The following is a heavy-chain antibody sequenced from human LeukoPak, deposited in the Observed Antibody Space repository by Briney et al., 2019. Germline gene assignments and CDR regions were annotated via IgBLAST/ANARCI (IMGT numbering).Heavy chain of an antibody. V-gene: IGHV4-59*08. D-gene: IGHD2-15*01. Sequence: SQTPYLTLTGSAGPPITPRYSCSCFRRPPPEGLGGGGDIYYSGSPNYKPSLKSRVTISVDTSKNQFSLKLSSVTAADTAVYYCARQPDLKYCSGARCAYYYYGMDVWGQGTTVTVSS. CDR1: AGPPITPRYS. CDR2: IYYSGSP. J-gene: IGHJ6*02. CDR3: ARQPDLKYCSGARCAYYYYGMDV.